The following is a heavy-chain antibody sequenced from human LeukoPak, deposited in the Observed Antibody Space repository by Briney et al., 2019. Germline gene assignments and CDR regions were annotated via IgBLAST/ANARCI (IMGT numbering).Heavy chain of an antibody. CDR2: TYYRSKWYN. J-gene: IGHJ6*03. D-gene: IGHD3-10*01. Sequence: SQTLSLTCAISGDSVSSNSAAWNWIRQSPSRGLEWLGRTYYRSKWYNDYAVSVKSRITINPDTSKNQFSLQLNSVTPEDTAVYYCARHGSMTLIRGRLRYYYMDVWGKGTTVTISS. V-gene: IGHV6-1*01. CDR1: GDSVSSNSAA. CDR3: ARHGSMTLIRGRLRYYYMDV.